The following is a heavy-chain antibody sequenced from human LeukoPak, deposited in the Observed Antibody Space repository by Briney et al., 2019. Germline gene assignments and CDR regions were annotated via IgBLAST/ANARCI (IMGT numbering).Heavy chain of an antibody. V-gene: IGHV4-34*01. D-gene: IGHD5-24*01. CDR1: GGSFSGYY. CDR3: ARGPAGWLRYAFDI. Sequence: SETLSLTCAVYGGSFSGYYWSWIRQPPGKGLEWIGEINHSGSTNYNPSLKSRVTISVDTSKNQFSLKLSSVTAADTAVYYCARGPAGWLRYAFDIWGQGTMVTVSS. J-gene: IGHJ3*02. CDR2: INHSGST.